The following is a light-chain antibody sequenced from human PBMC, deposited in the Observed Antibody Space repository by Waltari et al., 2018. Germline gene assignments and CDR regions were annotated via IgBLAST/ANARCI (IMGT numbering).Light chain of an antibody. CDR2: DAS. J-gene: IGKJ2*01. V-gene: IGKV1-33*01. Sequence: DIQMTQSPSSLSASVGDRVTITCQASHDISNYLNWYQQKPWKAPKLLIYDASNLETGVPSRFSGSGSGTDFSFTISSLQPEDIATYYCQQFDNLVYTFGQGTKLEIK. CDR3: QQFDNLVYT. CDR1: HDISNY.